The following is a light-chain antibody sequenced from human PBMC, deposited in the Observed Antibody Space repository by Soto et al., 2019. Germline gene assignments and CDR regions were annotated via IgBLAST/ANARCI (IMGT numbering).Light chain of an antibody. V-gene: IGLV2-14*01. CDR2: DVS. CDR1: SSDVGGYNY. Sequence: QSALTQPASVSGSPGQSITISCTGTSSDVGGYNYVSWYQQHPGKAPKLMIYDVSNRPSGVSNRFSGSKSGHTASLTISGLEAEDEADDYCSSYTSSSTLVFGGGTKLTVL. J-gene: IGLJ2*01. CDR3: SSYTSSSTLV.